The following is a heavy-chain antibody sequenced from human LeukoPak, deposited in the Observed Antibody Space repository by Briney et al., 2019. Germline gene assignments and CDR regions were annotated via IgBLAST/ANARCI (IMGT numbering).Heavy chain of an antibody. D-gene: IGHD6-13*01. V-gene: IGHV1-69*01. CDR3: ARVLYSSSWTYNWFDP. Sequence: ASVTVSCKASGGTFISYAISWVRQPPGQGLEWMGVIIPIFGTANYAQKFQGRVTITADESTSTAYMELSSLRSEDTAVYYCARVLYSSSWTYNWFDPWGQGTLVTVSS. CDR2: IIPIFGTA. CDR1: GGTFISYA. J-gene: IGHJ5*02.